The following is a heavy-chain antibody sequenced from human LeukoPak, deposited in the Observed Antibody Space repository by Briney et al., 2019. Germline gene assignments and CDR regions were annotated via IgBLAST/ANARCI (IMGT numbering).Heavy chain of an antibody. CDR3: ARGLYYYGSGSYYPYYFDY. V-gene: IGHV4-34*09. Sequence: PSETLSLTCAVYGGSFSGYYWSWIRQPPGKGLEWIGYIYYSGSTYYNPSLKSRVTISVDTSKNQFSLKLSSVTAADTAVYYCARGLYYYGSGSYYPYYFDYWGQGTLVTVSS. CDR2: IYYSGST. CDR1: GGSFSGYY. D-gene: IGHD3-10*01. J-gene: IGHJ4*02.